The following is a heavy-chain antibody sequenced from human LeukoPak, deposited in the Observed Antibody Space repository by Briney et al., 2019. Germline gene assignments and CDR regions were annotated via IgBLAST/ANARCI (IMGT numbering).Heavy chain of an antibody. CDR1: GGSISSYY. V-gene: IGHV4-59*01. CDR2: IYYSGST. D-gene: IGHD3-16*01. CDR3: ASNMGYYFDY. Sequence: SETLSLTCTVSGGSISSYYWSWIRQPPGKGLEWIGYIYYSGSTNYNPSLKSRVTLSVDTSKNQFSLKLSSVTAADTAVYYCASNMGYYFDYWGQGALVTVSS. J-gene: IGHJ4*02.